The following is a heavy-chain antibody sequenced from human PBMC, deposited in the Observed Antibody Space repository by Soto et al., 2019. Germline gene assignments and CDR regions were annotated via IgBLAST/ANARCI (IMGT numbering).Heavy chain of an antibody. D-gene: IGHD6-6*01. J-gene: IGHJ6*02. V-gene: IGHV1-2*04. CDR2: INPNSGDT. CDR3: ARDGAARHYGMDV. CDR1: GYTFTGYY. Sequence: QVQLVQSGAEVKKPGASVKVSCKASGYTFTGYYMHWVRQAPGQGLEWMGWINPNSGDTNYAQKFQGWVTMTRDTSISTAYMELSRLRSDDTAVYYCARDGAARHYGMDVWGQGTTVTVSS.